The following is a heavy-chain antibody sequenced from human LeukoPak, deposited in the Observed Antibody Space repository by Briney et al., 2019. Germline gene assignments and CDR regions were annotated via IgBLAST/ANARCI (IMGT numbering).Heavy chain of an antibody. CDR1: GGSFSGYY. CDR2: INHSGST. D-gene: IGHD3-22*01. CDR3: ARYYYDSSGYTSFDY. Sequence: SETLSLTWAVYGGSFSGYYWSWIRQPSGKGLEWSGEINHSGSTNYNPSLKSRVTISVDTSKNQFSLKLSSVTAADTAVYYCARYYYDSSGYTSFDYWGQGTLVTVSS. J-gene: IGHJ4*02. V-gene: IGHV4-34*01.